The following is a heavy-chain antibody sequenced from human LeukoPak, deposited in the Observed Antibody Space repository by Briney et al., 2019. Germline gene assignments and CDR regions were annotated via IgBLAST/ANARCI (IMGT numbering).Heavy chain of an antibody. J-gene: IGHJ4*02. Sequence: SQTLSLTCAISGTPVSSNSAAWNWIRQSPSRGFEWLGRTFYKSQWFFDYAVSMKGRIIINPDTARNQISLQLNSVTPEDTALYFCARDLSYCSGDNCFYYFDYWGQGSLVTVSS. CDR3: ARDLSYCSGDNCFYYFDY. V-gene: IGHV6-1*01. CDR2: TFYKSQWFF. D-gene: IGHD2-15*01. CDR1: GTPVSSNSAA.